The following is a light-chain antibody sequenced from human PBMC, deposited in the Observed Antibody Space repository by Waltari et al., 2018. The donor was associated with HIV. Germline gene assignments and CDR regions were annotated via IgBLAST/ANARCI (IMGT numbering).Light chain of an antibody. CDR2: TAS. J-gene: IGKJ1*01. CDR1: QYINNF. Sequence: DIQMTQSPSSLSASVGDRVTITCRASQYINNFLNWYQQKPGKAPKLLIHTASDLQTGVPSRCTGSGSGTDFTLTLSGLQPEDAATYYCQQSYTAPWTFGQGSKV. CDR3: QQSYTAPWT. V-gene: IGKV1-39*01.